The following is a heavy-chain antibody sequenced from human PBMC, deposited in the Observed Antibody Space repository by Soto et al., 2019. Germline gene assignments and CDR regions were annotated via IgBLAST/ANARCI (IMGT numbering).Heavy chain of an antibody. D-gene: IGHD6-13*01. CDR3: IKGGNYFES. V-gene: IGHV3-74*01. CDR1: GFTFSSFW. J-gene: IGHJ4*02. Sequence: PGGSLRLSCAASGFTFSSFWMHWVRQAPGRGPVWVSRINSYGSSTSCADSVKGRFTISRDNAKNTLYLQMNSLRAEDTAVYYCIKGGNYFESWGQGTLVTVSS. CDR2: INSYGSST.